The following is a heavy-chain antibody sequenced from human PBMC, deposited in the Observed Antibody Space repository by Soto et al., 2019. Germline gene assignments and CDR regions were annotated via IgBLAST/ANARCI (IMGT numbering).Heavy chain of an antibody. J-gene: IGHJ6*02. Sequence: ASVKVSCKASGYTFTSYDINWVRQATGQGLEWMGWMNPNSGNTGYAQKFQGRVTMTRNTSISTAYMELSSLRSEDTAVYYCARGPKDYDFWSGYYTGGGWVYYYGMDVWGQGTTVTVSS. D-gene: IGHD3-3*01. CDR2: MNPNSGNT. CDR3: ARGPKDYDFWSGYYTGGGWVYYYGMDV. CDR1: GYTFTSYD. V-gene: IGHV1-8*01.